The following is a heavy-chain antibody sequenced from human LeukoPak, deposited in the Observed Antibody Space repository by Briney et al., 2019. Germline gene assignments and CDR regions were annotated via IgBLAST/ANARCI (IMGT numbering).Heavy chain of an antibody. V-gene: IGHV3-23*01. CDR3: SKRVSTSWVYLAPDFDY. Sequence: GGSLRLSCGTSGFTFSSYGMSWVRQAPGKGLEWVSIISGSGGATYYADSVKGRFTISRDNSKNTLYLQMNSLRAEDTAVYHCSKRVSTSWVYLAPDFDYWGQGNLVTVSS. CDR2: ISGSGGAT. D-gene: IGHD6-13*01. J-gene: IGHJ4*02. CDR1: GFTFSSYG.